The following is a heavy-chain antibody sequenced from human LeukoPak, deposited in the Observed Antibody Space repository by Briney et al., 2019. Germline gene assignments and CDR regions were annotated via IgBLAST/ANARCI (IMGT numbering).Heavy chain of an antibody. CDR2: ISGSGGAT. Sequence: GGSLRLSCAASGFTFISFAMSWVRRAPGKGLDWVSSISGSGGATYYADSVKGQFPISRDNSENTLYLQINSLRAEDTAVFYCAKNYGSGTYYNYFDYWGQGTLVTVSS. J-gene: IGHJ4*02. D-gene: IGHD3-10*01. CDR3: AKNYGSGTYYNYFDY. CDR1: GFTFISFA. V-gene: IGHV3-23*01.